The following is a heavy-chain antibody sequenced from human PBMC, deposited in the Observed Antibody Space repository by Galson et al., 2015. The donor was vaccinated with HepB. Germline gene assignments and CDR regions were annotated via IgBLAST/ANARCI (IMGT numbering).Heavy chain of an antibody. CDR3: ARGRRGQAAGFYFDY. D-gene: IGHD6-13*01. CDR1: GGSFSGYY. Sequence: SETLSLTCAVYGGSFSGYYWSWIRQPPGKGLEWIGEINHSGSTNYNPSLKSRVTISVDTSKNQFSLKLSSVTAADTAVYYCARGRRGQAAGFYFDYWGQGTLVTVSS. CDR2: INHSGST. J-gene: IGHJ4*02. V-gene: IGHV4-34*01.